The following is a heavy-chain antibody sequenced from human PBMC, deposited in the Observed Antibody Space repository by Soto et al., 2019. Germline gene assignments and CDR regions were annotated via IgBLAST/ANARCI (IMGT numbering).Heavy chain of an antibody. D-gene: IGHD2-8*01. CDR1: GYTFTSYG. Sequence: QVQLVQSGAEVKKPGASVKVSCKASGYTFTSYGISWVRQAPGQGLEWMGWISAYNGNTNYAQKLQGRVTMTTDTSTSTAYMELRSLRSDDTAVYYCAREERYCTYGVCYMGAFDIWGQGTMVTVSS. V-gene: IGHV1-18*01. CDR3: AREERYCTYGVCYMGAFDI. CDR2: ISAYNGNT. J-gene: IGHJ3*02.